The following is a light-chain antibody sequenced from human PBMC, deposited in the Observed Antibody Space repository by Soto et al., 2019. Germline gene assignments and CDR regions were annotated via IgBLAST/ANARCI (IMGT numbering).Light chain of an antibody. V-gene: IGKV1-27*01. CDR3: QKYNSTPWT. Sequence: DIQMTQSPSSLSASVGDRVTITCRARQGISNYLAWYQQKPGKVPKLLIYAASTLQSGVPSRFSGSGSGTDLTLTISSLQPADVATYYCQKYNSTPWTFGQGTKVEIK. CDR1: QGISNY. CDR2: AAS. J-gene: IGKJ1*01.